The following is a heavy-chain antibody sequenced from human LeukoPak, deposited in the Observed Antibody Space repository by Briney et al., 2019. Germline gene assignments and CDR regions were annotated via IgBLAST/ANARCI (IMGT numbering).Heavy chain of an antibody. J-gene: IGHJ6*02. CDR2: IYYSGST. CDR3: ARGPYGSGSRPYYYYGMDV. CDR1: GGSISSYY. V-gene: IGHV4-59*12. Sequence: PSETLSLTCTVSGGSISSYYWSWIRQPPGKGLEWIGYIYYSGSTNYNPSLKSRATISVDTSKNQFSLKLSSVTAADTAVYYCARGPYGSGSRPYYYYGMDVWGQGTTVTVSS. D-gene: IGHD3-10*01.